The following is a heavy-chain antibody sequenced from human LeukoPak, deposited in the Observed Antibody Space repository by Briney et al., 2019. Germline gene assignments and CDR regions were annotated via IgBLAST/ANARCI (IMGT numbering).Heavy chain of an antibody. D-gene: IGHD3-10*02. J-gene: IGHJ6*04. CDR2: INFSGGTR. CDR1: GFTLSDYY. CDR3: AELGITMIGGV. V-gene: IGHV3-11*04. Sequence: GGSLRLSCAASGFTLSDYYMSWIRQTPGKGLEWISYINFSGGTRYYADSVKGRFTISRDNAKNSPYLQMNSLRAEDTAVYYCAELGITMIGGVWGKGTTVTISS.